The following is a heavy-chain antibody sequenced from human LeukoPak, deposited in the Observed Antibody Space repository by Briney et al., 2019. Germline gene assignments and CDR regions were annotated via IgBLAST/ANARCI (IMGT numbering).Heavy chain of an antibody. D-gene: IGHD4-11*01. CDR1: GGSISSSLYY. J-gene: IGHJ4*02. CDR2: IFYTGGT. V-gene: IGHV4-39*01. Sequence: SETLSLTCTVSGGSISSSLYYWGWIRQPPGKGLEGLGTIFYTGGTYYNPSLKSRVTMSVDTSQNQFALKLTSFTPAYSAVYYRARHHSDSTKRPFDYWGQEPLVTVSS. CDR3: ARHHSDSTKRPFDY.